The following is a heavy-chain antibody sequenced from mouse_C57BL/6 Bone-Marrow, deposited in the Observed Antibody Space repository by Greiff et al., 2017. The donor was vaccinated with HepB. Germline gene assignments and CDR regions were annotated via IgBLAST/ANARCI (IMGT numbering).Heavy chain of an antibody. CDR3: AGTIYYYGSSYFYYAMDF. J-gene: IGHJ4*01. Sequence: QVQLKQSGPELVKPGASVKISCKASGYAFSSSWMNWVKQRPGKGLEWIGRIYPGDGDTNYNGKFKGKATLTADKSSSTAYMQLSSLTSEDSAVYFCAGTIYYYGSSYFYYAMDFWGQGTSVTVSS. CDR1: GYAFSSSW. V-gene: IGHV1-82*01. CDR2: IYPGDGDT. D-gene: IGHD1-1*01.